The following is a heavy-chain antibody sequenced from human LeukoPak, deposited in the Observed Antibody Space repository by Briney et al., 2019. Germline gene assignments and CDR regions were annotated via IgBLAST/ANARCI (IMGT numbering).Heavy chain of an antibody. CDR3: ARDKITGTTGGYYYGMDV. D-gene: IGHD1-7*01. CDR1: GFTFSSYG. CDR2: IWYDGSNK. J-gene: IGHJ6*02. V-gene: IGHV3-33*01. Sequence: GGSLRLSCAASGFTFSSYGMHWVRQAPGKGLEWVAVIWYDGSNKYYADSVKGRFTISRDNSKNTLYLQINSLRAEDTAVYYCARDKITGTTGGYYYGMDVWGQGTTVTVSS.